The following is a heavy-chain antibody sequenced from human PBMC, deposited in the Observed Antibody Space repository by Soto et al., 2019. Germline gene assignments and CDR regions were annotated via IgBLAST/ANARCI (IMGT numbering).Heavy chain of an antibody. D-gene: IGHD4-17*01. CDR2: IYYSGST. V-gene: IGHV4-31*03. CDR1: GGSISSGGYY. CDR3: AREHGDYRLNWFDP. Sequence: PSETLSLTCTVSGGSISSGGYYWSWIRQHPGKGLEWIGYIYYSGSTYYNPSLKSRVTISVDTSKNQFSLKLSSVTAADTAVYYCAREHGDYRLNWFDPWGQGTLVTLSS. J-gene: IGHJ5*02.